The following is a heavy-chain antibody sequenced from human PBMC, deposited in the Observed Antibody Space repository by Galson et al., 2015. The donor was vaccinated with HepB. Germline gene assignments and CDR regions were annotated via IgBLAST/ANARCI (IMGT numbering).Heavy chain of an antibody. D-gene: IGHD3-22*01. CDR3: AANYYDSQGVFDY. CDR2: IIPSFDSA. J-gene: IGHJ4*02. Sequence: SVKVSCTASGVTLSSYTISWVRQAPGQGLEWVGGIIPSFDSANYAQSFQGRVTITADEATSTALMELSSLRSEDTAFYYCAANYYDSQGVFDYWGQGTLVTVSS. CDR1: GVTLSSYT. V-gene: IGHV1-69*13.